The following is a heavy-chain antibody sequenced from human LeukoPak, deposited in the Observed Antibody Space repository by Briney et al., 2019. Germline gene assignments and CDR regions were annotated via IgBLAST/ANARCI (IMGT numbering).Heavy chain of an antibody. CDR1: GGSISSYY. V-gene: IGHV4-4*07. J-gene: IGHJ4*02. CDR3: ARGYGDYYYFDY. D-gene: IGHD4-17*01. CDR2: IYTSGRT. Sequence: SDTLSLTCTVCGGSISSYYWSWIRQPAGKGLELIGRIYTSGRTNYNPSLKSRVTMSVDTSKDQFSLKLSSVTAADTAVYYCARGYGDYYYFDYWGQGTLVTVSS.